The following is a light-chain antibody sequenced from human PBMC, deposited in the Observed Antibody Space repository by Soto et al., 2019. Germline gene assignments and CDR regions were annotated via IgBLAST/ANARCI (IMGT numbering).Light chain of an antibody. J-gene: IGKJ3*01. CDR1: QSVSSIY. Sequence: EIVLTQSPGTLSLSPGERATLSCRASQSVSSIYLAWYQQKPGQAPRLLFSGTSSRATGIPDRFSGSGSGTDFTLTISRLEPEDFAVYYCQQSGSSPLFTFGPGTKVDVK. CDR2: GTS. CDR3: QQSGSSPLFT. V-gene: IGKV3-20*01.